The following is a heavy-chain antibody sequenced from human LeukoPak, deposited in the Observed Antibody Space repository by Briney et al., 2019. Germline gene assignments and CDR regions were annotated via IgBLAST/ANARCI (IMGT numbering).Heavy chain of an antibody. V-gene: IGHV3-21*01. CDR3: AKDRGVVVISYYFDY. Sequence: GGSLRLSCAASGFTFSSYSMYWVRQAPGKGLEWVSSISSSSSYIYYADSVKGRFTISRDNAKNSLYLQMNSLRAEDTAVYYCAKDRGVVVISYYFDYWGQGTLVTVSS. D-gene: IGHD3-22*01. J-gene: IGHJ4*02. CDR2: ISSSSSYI. CDR1: GFTFSSYS.